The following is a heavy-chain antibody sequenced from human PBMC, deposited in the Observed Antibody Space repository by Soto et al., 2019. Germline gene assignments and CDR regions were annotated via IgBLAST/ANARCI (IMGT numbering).Heavy chain of an antibody. CDR3: ARDRDSSGYLLGS. D-gene: IGHD3-22*01. V-gene: IGHV3-53*01. J-gene: IGHJ5*02. CDR1: GFSVSSKY. Sequence: EVQLVESGGGLIQPGGSLRLSCAASGFSVSSKYMTWVRQAPGKGLEWVSVIYSGGSTYYADSVKGRFTISRDNSKSTRYLPVSSLRAADTAVYYWARDRDSSGYLLGSWGQGALVTVSS. CDR2: IYSGGST.